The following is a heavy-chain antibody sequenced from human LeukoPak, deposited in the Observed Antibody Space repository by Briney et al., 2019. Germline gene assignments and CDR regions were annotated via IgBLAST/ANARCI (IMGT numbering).Heavy chain of an antibody. D-gene: IGHD4-17*01. CDR1: GGSVNLYY. CDR3: ARDFARNSGDYGNDGFDL. J-gene: IGHJ3*01. Sequence: PSETLSLTCSVSGGSVNLYYWSWLRQSPGKGLEWIGYINYSGNIYYNPSLKNRVTITLDTSKKQVSLRLSSVTAADTAVYYCARDFARNSGDYGNDGFDLWGQGTMVTVSS. CDR2: INYSGNI. V-gene: IGHV4-59*02.